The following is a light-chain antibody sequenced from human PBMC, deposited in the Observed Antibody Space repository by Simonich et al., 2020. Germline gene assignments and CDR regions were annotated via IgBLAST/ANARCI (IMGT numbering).Light chain of an antibody. CDR1: QSVNSD. Sequence: EILLTQSPATLSLSPGERATLSCRASQSVNSDLSWYQQKPGQAPRLLLYDASNRATGIPARFSGSGSGTDFTLTIISLEPEDFAVYYCQQRSNWPTFGPGTKVDIK. CDR2: DAS. V-gene: IGKV3-11*01. J-gene: IGKJ3*01. CDR3: QQRSNWPT.